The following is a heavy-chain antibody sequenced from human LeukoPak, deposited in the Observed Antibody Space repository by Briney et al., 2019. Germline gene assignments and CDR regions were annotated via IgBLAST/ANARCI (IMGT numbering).Heavy chain of an antibody. J-gene: IGHJ4*02. Sequence: PSETLSLTCSVSGGSISPYYWSWIRQPPGKGLEWIGYIYYSGTTYYNPSLKSRVTISVDTSKNQFSLKLSSVTAADTAVYYCARQRGLLWFGELLPPNNFDYWGQGTLVTVSS. CDR1: GGSISPYY. V-gene: IGHV4-59*08. CDR3: ARQRGLLWFGELLPPNNFDY. CDR2: IYYSGTT. D-gene: IGHD3-10*01.